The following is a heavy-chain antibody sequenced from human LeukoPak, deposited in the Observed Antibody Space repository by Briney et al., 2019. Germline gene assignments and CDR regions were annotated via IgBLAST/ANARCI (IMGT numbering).Heavy chain of an antibody. Sequence: PGGSLQISCKGSGCCFTTYWIGWVRQQPAKGLEWMGIIYPGDADARIGPSCQGQVTISADKSISTAYLQRSVLEASDTAMYYCARRTISGTIGLDYFDHWGQGTLVTVSS. D-gene: IGHD1-20*01. CDR1: GCCFTTYW. CDR2: IYPGDADA. CDR3: ARRTISGTIGLDYFDH. J-gene: IGHJ4*02. V-gene: IGHV5-51*01.